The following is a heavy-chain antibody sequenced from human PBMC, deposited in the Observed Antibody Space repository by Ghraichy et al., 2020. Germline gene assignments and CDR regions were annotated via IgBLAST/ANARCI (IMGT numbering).Heavy chain of an antibody. CDR3: ARDSDYYDARGRFDP. J-gene: IGHJ5*02. D-gene: IGHD3-22*01. CDR1: GYTFTDCY. Sequence: ASVKVSCKASGYTFTDCYLHWVRQAPGQGLEWMGWINPNTGGTKYAQKFQGRVTMTRDTSINTAYMELSSLRPDDTAVYYCARDSDYYDARGRFDPGGQGTLLTVAS. V-gene: IGHV1-2*02. CDR2: INPNTGGT.